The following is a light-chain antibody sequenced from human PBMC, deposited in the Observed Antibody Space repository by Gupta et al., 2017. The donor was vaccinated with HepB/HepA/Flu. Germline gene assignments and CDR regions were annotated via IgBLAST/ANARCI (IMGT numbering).Light chain of an antibody. V-gene: IGKV4-1*01. Sequence: DIVMTQSPDSLAVSLGGRATINCKSSRSVLYPSNNKNHLAWYQQKSGQPPKLLIYWASTRESGVPDRFSGSGSGTDFTLTISSLQAEDVAVNFCQQFYSIPVTFGGGTKVEIK. CDR2: WAS. CDR1: RSVLYPSNNKNH. J-gene: IGKJ4*01. CDR3: QQFYSIPVT.